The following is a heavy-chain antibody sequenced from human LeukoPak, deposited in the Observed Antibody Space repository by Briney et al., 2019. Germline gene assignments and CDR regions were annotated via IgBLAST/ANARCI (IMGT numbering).Heavy chain of an antibody. CDR3: ARTLNSRAVRGVRFDY. Sequence: SETLSLTCSVSSYSISSGYYWGWIRQPPGKGLEWIGSIYYSGSTYYNPSLKSRVTISVDTSKNQFSLKLSSVTAADTAVYYCARTLNSRAVRGVRFDYWGQGTLVTVSS. CDR1: SYSISSGYY. CDR2: IYYSGST. D-gene: IGHD3-10*01. J-gene: IGHJ4*02. V-gene: IGHV4-38-2*02.